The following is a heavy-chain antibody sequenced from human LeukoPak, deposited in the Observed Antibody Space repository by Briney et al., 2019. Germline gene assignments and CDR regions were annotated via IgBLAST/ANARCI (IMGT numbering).Heavy chain of an antibody. V-gene: IGHV3-23*01. J-gene: IGHJ1*01. CDR1: GFTFRNYA. Sequence: PGGSLRLSCAASGFTFRNYAMSWVRQAPGKGLEWVLSISGSGSSIYYADSVKGGFTISRDNSKNTLYLQMNSLRAEDTAVYYCAKDDYYDSSGYFRQWGQGTLVTVSS. CDR2: ISGSGSSI. D-gene: IGHD3-22*01. CDR3: AKDDYYDSSGYFRQ.